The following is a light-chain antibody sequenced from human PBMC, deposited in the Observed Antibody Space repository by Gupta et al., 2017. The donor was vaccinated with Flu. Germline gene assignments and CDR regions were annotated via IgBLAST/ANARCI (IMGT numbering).Light chain of an antibody. CDR3: ETWGSNTRV. V-gene: IGLV4-60*03. CDR1: SGHSGFT. CDR2: LEGSGTS. J-gene: IGLJ3*02. Sequence: QPVLTQSSSASASLGSSVKLTCTLSSGHSGFTIAWHQQQPGKAPRYLMKLEGSGTSNKGSGVPDRVSGYSSGAARTLTISNLRAEDESYYYCETWGSNTRVFGGGTRLTVL.